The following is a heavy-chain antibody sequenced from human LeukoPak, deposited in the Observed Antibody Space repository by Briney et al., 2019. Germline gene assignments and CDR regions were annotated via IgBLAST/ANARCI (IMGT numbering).Heavy chain of an antibody. CDR1: GFTVSSNY. J-gene: IGHJ5*02. V-gene: IGHV3-53*01. CDR3: ARVKNYGDYALTRWFDP. D-gene: IGHD4-17*01. CDR2: IYSGGST. Sequence: GGSLRLSCAASGFTVSSNYMSWVRQAPGKGLEWVSVIYSGGSTYYADSVKGRFTISRDNSKNTLYLQMNSLRAEDTAVYYCARVKNYGDYALTRWFDPWGQGTLVTVSS.